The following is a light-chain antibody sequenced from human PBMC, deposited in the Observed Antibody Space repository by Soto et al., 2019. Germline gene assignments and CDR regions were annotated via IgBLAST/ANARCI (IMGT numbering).Light chain of an antibody. Sequence: QSALTQPPSASGSPGQSITISCTGTSSDVGGYNYVSWYQQHPGKAPKLMIYEVSNRPSGVSNPFSGSKSGNTASLTISGLQAEDEADYYCSSYTSSSIDYVFGTGTKLTVL. CDR2: EVS. CDR3: SSYTSSSIDYV. J-gene: IGLJ1*01. V-gene: IGLV2-14*01. CDR1: SSDVGGYNY.